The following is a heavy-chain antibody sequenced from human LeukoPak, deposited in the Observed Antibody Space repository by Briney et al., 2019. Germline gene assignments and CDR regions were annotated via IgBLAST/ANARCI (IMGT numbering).Heavy chain of an antibody. CDR1: GFTVSSNY. CDR3: ARGKRGSSGPFDY. V-gene: IGHV3-66*01. D-gene: IGHD6-19*01. J-gene: IGHJ4*02. CDR2: IYSGGST. Sequence: GGSLRLSCAASGFTVSSNYMSWVRQAPGKGLEWVSVIYSGGSTYYADSVKGRFTISRDNSKNTLYLQMNSLRAEDTAAYYCARGKRGSSGPFDYWGQGTLVTVSS.